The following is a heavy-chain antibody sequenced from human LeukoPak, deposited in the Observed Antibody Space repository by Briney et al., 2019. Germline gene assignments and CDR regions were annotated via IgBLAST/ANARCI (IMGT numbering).Heavy chain of an antibody. Sequence: GGSLRLSCAASGFTFSSYEMNWVRQAPGKGLEWVGFIRSKTYGGTTQYVASVRGRFTISRGDSKSIVYLQMNSLKTEDTAVYYCARDAGEGDYWGQGTLVTVSS. D-gene: IGHD3-10*01. CDR1: GFTFSSYE. CDR3: ARDAGEGDY. V-gene: IGHV3-49*04. CDR2: IRSKTYGGTT. J-gene: IGHJ4*02.